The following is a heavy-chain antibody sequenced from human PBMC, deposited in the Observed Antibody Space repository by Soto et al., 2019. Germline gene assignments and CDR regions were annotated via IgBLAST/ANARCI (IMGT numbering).Heavy chain of an antibody. CDR1: GAYMRGFY. J-gene: IGHJ4*02. Sequence: SETLSLTCTVSGAYMRGFYWHWIRQPPGQGLEWIGYIYYSGSSSYNPSLKSRVTISLDTSKSQFSLELSSVTAADTAFYYCARDNANSDIDSWGQETLVTVSS. V-gene: IGHV4-59*01. D-gene: IGHD1-7*01. CDR2: IYYSGSS. CDR3: ARDNANSDIDS.